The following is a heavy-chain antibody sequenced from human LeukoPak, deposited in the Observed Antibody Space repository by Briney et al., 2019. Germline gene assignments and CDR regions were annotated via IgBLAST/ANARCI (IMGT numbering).Heavy chain of an antibody. V-gene: IGHV4-59*08. J-gene: IGHJ4*02. CDR2: LYYSGTT. Sequence: PSDTLSLICTVWRGSISGYYWLRIRQPPGKGLDWIGYLYYSGTTNYNPSLGSRVTMSVDTSKNLFSLNLISVTAADTAVYYCAKHLVSAYGDTKHFDYWGQGILVTVSS. D-gene: IGHD4-17*01. CDR3: AKHLVSAYGDTKHFDY. CDR1: RGSISGYY.